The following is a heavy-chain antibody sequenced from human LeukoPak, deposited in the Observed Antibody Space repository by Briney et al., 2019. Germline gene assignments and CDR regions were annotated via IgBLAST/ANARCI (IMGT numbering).Heavy chain of an antibody. CDR1: EFTVSSNY. J-gene: IGHJ6*03. V-gene: IGHV3-11*01. Sequence: GGSLRLSCAASEFTVSSNYMSWVRQAPGKGLEWFSYMSSSGSSIYYADSVKGRFTISRDNATNSLYLQMNSLRADDTAVYYCARDAGGYYYMDVWGKGTTVTVSS. CDR3: ARDAGGYYYMDV. CDR2: MSSSGSSI.